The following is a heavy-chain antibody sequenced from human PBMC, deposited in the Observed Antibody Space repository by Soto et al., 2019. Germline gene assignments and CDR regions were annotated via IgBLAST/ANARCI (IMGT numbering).Heavy chain of an antibody. V-gene: IGHV3-7*03. J-gene: IGHJ4*02. CDR1: GFTFSSYW. CDR3: ARERFSGWPDY. CDR2: IKQDGSEK. Sequence: PVGSLRLSCAASGFTFSSYWMSCVRQAPGKGLEWVANIKQDGSEKYYVDSVKGRFTISRDNAKNSLYLQMNSLRAEDTAVYYCARERFSGWPDYWGQGTLVTVSS. D-gene: IGHD6-19*01.